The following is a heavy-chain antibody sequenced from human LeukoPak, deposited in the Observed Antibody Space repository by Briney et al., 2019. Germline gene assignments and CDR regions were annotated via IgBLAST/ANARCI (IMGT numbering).Heavy chain of an antibody. J-gene: IGHJ4*02. D-gene: IGHD5-12*01. CDR1: GGSFSGYY. CDR2: INHSGST. Sequence: SETLSLTCAVYGGSFSGYYWSWIRQPPGKGLEWIGEINHSGSTNYNPSLKSRVTISVDTSKNQFALKLSSVTAADTAVYYCARDSGYDRWGQGTLVTVSS. V-gene: IGHV4-34*01. CDR3: ARDSGYDR.